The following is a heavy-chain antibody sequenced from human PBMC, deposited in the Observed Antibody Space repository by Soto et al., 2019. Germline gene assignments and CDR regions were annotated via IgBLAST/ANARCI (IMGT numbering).Heavy chain of an antibody. V-gene: IGHV1-18*04. CDR1: GYTFTSYG. Sequence: RASVKVSCKASGYTFTSYGISWVRQAPGQGLELMGWISAYNGNTNYAQKLQGRVTMTTDTSTSTAYMELRSLRSDDTAVYYCASSSVSYYDSSGYYSYYYYGMDVWGQGTTVTVSS. CDR3: ASSSVSYYDSSGYYSYYYYGMDV. J-gene: IGHJ6*02. CDR2: ISAYNGNT. D-gene: IGHD3-22*01.